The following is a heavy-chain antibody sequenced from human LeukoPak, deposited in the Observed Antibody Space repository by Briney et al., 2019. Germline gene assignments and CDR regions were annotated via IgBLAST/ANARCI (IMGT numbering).Heavy chain of an antibody. V-gene: IGHV4-59*01. CDR1: GGSISNYY. Sequence: SETLSLTCTVSGGSISNYYWSWIRQPPGKGLECIGYIYYSGSTNYNPSLKNRVTISLDTSKNQFSLKLTSVTAADTALYYCARALGYYDYWGQGTLVTVSS. D-gene: IGHD3-22*01. CDR3: ARALGYYDY. CDR2: IYYSGST. J-gene: IGHJ4*02.